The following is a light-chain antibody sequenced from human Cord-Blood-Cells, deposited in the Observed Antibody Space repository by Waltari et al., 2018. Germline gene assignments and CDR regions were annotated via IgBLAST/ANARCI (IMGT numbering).Light chain of an antibody. CDR3: QQYNNWPPFT. V-gene: IGKV3-15*01. Sequence: EIVMTQSPATLSVSPGERATLSGRPSQSVSNNLAWYQQKPGQAPRLLIYGASTRATGIPARFSGSGSGTEFTLTISSLQSEDFAVYYCQQYNNWPPFTFGPGTKVDIK. CDR2: GAS. J-gene: IGKJ3*01. CDR1: QSVSNN.